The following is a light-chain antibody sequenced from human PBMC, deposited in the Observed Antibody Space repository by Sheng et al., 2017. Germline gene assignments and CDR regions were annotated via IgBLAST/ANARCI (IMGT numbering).Light chain of an antibody. CDR2: GAS. Sequence: EIVMTQSPATLSVSPGERATLSCRASQSVSGNLAWYQQKPGLAPRLLIYGASRRATGIPDRFSGSGSGTDFTLTISRLEPEDFAVYYCQQFGSSPVTFGRGTKVEIK. CDR3: QQFGSSPVT. J-gene: IGKJ1*01. CDR1: QSVSGN. V-gene: IGKV3-20*01.